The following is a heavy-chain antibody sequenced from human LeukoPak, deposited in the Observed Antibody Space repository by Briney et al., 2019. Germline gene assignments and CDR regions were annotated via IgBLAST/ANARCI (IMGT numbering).Heavy chain of an antibody. D-gene: IGHD3-3*02. CDR3: ARRFAAQLAFVDV. J-gene: IGHJ6*04. V-gene: IGHV3-64*01. Sequence: GGSLRLSCAASGFTFSNYAMHWVRQAPGKGLEYVSAISYNGGSTYYANSVKGRFTISRDNSKNTPYLQMGSLIAEDMAVYYCARRFAAQLAFVDVWGKGTTVTISS. CDR1: GFTFSNYA. CDR2: ISYNGGST.